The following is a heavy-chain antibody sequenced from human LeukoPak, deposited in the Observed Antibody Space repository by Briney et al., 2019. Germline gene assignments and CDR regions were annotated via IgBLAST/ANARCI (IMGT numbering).Heavy chain of an antibody. J-gene: IGHJ4*02. D-gene: IGHD3-22*01. CDR1: GYTFTGYY. CDR3: ASHLYYYDSSGYYPL. Sequence: ASVKVSCKASGYTFTGYYIHWVRQAPGQGLEWMGWINPNSGGTNYAQKFQGRVTMTRDTSISTAYMELSRLRSDDTAVYYCASHLYYYDSSGYYPLWGQGTLVTVSS. CDR2: INPNSGGT. V-gene: IGHV1-2*02.